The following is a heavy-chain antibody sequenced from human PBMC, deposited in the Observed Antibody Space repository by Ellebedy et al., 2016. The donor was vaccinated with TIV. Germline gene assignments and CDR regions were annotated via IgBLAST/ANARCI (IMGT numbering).Heavy chain of an antibody. J-gene: IGHJ4*02. CDR3: VRDTCFSTSCYSDY. CDR1: GFTFSSYS. V-gene: IGHV3-21*06. D-gene: IGHD2-2*01. CDR2: ISSTSSHI. Sequence: GESLKISXAASGFTFSSYSMSWVRQAPGKGLEWVSYISSTSSHIYYADSVQGRFTISRDNAKNTLFLQVNSLRAEDTAVYYCVRDTCFSTSCYSDYWGQGALVTVSS.